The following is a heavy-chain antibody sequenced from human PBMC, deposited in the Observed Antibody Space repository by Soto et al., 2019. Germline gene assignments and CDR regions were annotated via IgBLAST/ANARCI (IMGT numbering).Heavy chain of an antibody. J-gene: IGHJ4*02. V-gene: IGHV4-39*01. D-gene: IGHD2-8*02. CDR2: IYYSGST. Sequence: PSETLSLTCTVSGGSISSSSYYWGWIRQPPGKGLEWIGSIYYSGSTYYNPSLKSRVTISVDTSKNQFSLKLSSVTAADTAVYYCARLGSHLLGFDYWGQGTLVTVSS. CDR3: ARLGSHLLGFDY. CDR1: GGSISSSSYY.